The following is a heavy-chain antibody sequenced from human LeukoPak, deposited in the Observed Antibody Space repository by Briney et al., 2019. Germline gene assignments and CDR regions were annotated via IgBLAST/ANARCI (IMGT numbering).Heavy chain of an antibody. CDR1: GGSFSGYY. Sequence: PSETLSLTCAVYGGSFSGYYWSWIRQPPGKGLEWIGEINHSGSTNYNPSLKSRVTISVDTSKNQFSLKLSSVTAADTAIYYCARGGDSWYNWFDPWGQGTLVTVSS. CDR2: INHSGST. CDR3: ARGGDSWYNWFDP. D-gene: IGHD4-17*01. V-gene: IGHV4-34*01. J-gene: IGHJ5*02.